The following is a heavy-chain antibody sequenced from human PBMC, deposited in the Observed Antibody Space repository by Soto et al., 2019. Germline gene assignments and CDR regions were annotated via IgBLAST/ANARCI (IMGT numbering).Heavy chain of an antibody. V-gene: IGHV3-15*07. Sequence: PGGSLRLSCAASGFTFSNAGMNWVRQAPGKGLEWVGRIKSKTDGGTTDYAAPVKGRFTISRDDSKNMLYLQMNSLKTEDTAVYYCTTDLPSYSGYDSLHDYWGQGTLVTVSS. CDR1: GFTFSNAG. CDR2: IKSKTDGGTT. CDR3: TTDLPSYSGYDSLHDY. J-gene: IGHJ4*02. D-gene: IGHD5-12*01.